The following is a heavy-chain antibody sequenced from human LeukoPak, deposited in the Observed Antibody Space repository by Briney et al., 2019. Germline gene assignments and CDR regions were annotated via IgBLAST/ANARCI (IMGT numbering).Heavy chain of an antibody. CDR1: DYSISIGYF. CDR2: IFHTGSS. Sequence: SETLSLTCTVSDYSISIGYFWTWIRQPPGKGLEWIGSIFHTGSSYYNPSLKSPVTISVDTSKNQFSLELSSVTAADTAVYYCARDLGLTISDNWFDPWGQGTLVTVSS. D-gene: IGHD3-3*01. CDR3: ARDLGLTISDNWFDP. J-gene: IGHJ5*02. V-gene: IGHV4-38-2*02.